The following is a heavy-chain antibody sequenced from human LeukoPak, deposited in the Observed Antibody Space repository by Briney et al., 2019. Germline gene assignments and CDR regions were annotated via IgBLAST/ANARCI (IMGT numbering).Heavy chain of an antibody. CDR3: ARGSGDEENVFDI. D-gene: IGHD7-27*01. CDR1: GYTFTGDY. J-gene: IGHJ3*02. Sequence: ASVKVSCKASGYTFTGDYIHWVRQAPGQGLEWMGWINPNSGGTNYAQKFQGRVTMTRDTSISTAYMELSRLRSDDTAVYYCARGSGDEENVFDIWGQGTMVTVS. CDR2: INPNSGGT. V-gene: IGHV1-2*02.